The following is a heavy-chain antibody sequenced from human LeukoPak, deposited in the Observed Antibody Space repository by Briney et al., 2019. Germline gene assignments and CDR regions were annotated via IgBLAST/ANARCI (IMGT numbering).Heavy chain of an antibody. V-gene: IGHV4-30-4*08. CDR2: IYYSGST. Sequence: SETLSLTCTVSGGSISSGDYYWSWIRQPPGKGLEWIGYIYYSGSTYYNPSLKSRVTISVDTSKNQFSLKLSSVTAADTAVYYCARDRDPGWAYYMDVWGKGTTVTVSS. J-gene: IGHJ6*03. D-gene: IGHD3-10*01. CDR3: ARDRDPGWAYYMDV. CDR1: GGSISSGDYY.